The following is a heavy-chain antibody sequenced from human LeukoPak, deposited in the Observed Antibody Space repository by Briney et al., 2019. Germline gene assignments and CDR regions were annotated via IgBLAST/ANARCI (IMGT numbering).Heavy chain of an antibody. CDR3: ARTVRGDNYYYYYGMDV. CDR1: GYTFTGYY. V-gene: IGHV1-2*02. Sequence: ASVKISCKASGYTFTGYYMHWVRQAPGQGLEWLGWINPNSGGTNYAQKFQGRVTMTRDTSISTAYMELSRLRSDDTAVYYCARTVRGDNYYYYYGMDVWGQGTTVTVSS. CDR2: INPNSGGT. J-gene: IGHJ6*02. D-gene: IGHD3-10*01.